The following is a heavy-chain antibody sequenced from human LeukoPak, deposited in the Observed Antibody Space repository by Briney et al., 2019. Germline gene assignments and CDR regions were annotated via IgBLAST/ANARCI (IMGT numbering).Heavy chain of an antibody. D-gene: IGHD3-10*01. CDR1: GGSISSYY. J-gene: IGHJ2*01. CDR3: ARGRGGSYYGSGSYYKAWYFDL. Sequence: PSETLSLTCTVSGGSISSYYWSWIRQPPGKGLEWIGYIYYSGSTNYNPSLKSRVTISVDTSKNQFSLKLSSVTAADTAAYYCARGRGGSYYGSGSYYKAWYFDLWGRGTLVTVSS. V-gene: IGHV4-59*01. CDR2: IYYSGST.